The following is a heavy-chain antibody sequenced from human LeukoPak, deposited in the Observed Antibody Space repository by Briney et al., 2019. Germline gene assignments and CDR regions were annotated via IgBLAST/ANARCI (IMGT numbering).Heavy chain of an antibody. V-gene: IGHV1-24*01. CDR2: FDPEDGET. Sequence: GASVKVSCKASGYTFTSYYMHWVRQAPGKGLEWMGGFDPEDGETIYAQKFQGRVTMTEDTSTDTAYMELSSLRSEDTAVYYCATRVHFTYYYDSSGYLGLVYWGQGTLVTVSS. CDR3: ATRVHFTYYYDSSGYLGLVY. D-gene: IGHD3-22*01. J-gene: IGHJ4*02. CDR1: GYTFTSYY.